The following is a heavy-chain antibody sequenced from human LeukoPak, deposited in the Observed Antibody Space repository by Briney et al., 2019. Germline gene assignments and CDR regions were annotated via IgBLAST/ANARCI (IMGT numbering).Heavy chain of an antibody. V-gene: IGHV4-34*01. CDR3: ARRETYYYDSSGYLLFDY. D-gene: IGHD3-22*01. CDR2: INHSGST. J-gene: IGHJ4*02. CDR1: GGSFSGYY. Sequence: PAETLSLTCAVYGGSFSGYYWSWIRQPPGKGLEWIGEINHSGSTNYNPSLKSRVTISVDTSKNQFSLKLSSVTAADTAVYYCARRETYYYDSSGYLLFDYWGQGTLVTVSS.